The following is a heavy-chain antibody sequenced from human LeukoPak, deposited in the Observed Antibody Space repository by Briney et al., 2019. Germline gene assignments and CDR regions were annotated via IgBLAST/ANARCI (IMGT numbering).Heavy chain of an antibody. CDR2: IRYDGSNK. CDR3: AKALGLSSGYYYDAFDI. J-gene: IGHJ3*02. CDR1: GFTLSSYG. V-gene: IGHV3-30*02. Sequence: GGSLRLSCAASGFTLSSYGMHWVRQAPGKGLEWVAFIRYDGSNKYYADSVKGRFTISRDNSKNTLYMQMNSLRAEDTAVYYCAKALGLSSGYYYDAFDIWGQGTMVTVSS. D-gene: IGHD3-22*01.